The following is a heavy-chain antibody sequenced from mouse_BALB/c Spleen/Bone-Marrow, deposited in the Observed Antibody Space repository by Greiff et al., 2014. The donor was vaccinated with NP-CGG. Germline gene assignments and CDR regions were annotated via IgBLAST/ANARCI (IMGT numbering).Heavy chain of an antibody. CDR1: GFNIKDTY. J-gene: IGHJ4*01. CDR3: AKYGGLRYAMDY. V-gene: IGHV14-3*02. CDR2: IDPANGNT. D-gene: IGHD2-4*01. Sequence: VHVKQSGAELVKPGASVKLSCTASGFNIKDTYMHWVKQRPEQGLEWIGRIDPANGNTKYDPKFQGKATITEDTSSNTAYLQLSSLTSEDTAVYYCAKYGGLRYAMDYWGQGTSVTVSS.